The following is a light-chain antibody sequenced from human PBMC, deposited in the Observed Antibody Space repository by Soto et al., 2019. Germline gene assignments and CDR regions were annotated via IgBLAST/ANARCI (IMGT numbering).Light chain of an antibody. J-gene: IGKJ1*01. CDR1: QSVSSD. CDR3: QQYNNWPT. V-gene: IGKV3-15*01. CDR2: GTS. Sequence: EIVMTQSPATLSVSPGERATLSCRVSQSVSSDLAWYQQKPGQAPRLLIYGTSISATGIPARFSGSGSGTEFTLTISSLRSEDFAVYYCQQYNNWPTFGQGTKVEIK.